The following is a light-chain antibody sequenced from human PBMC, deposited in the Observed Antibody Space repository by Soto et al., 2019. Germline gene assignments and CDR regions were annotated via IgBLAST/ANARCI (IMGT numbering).Light chain of an antibody. CDR3: QQSYSTPPD. V-gene: IGKV1-39*01. J-gene: IGKJ5*01. CDR1: PSISSY. Sequence: IQMTQSPSSVSASVGDRVTITCRASPSISSYLNWYQQKPGKAPKLLIYAASSLQSGVPSRFSGSGSGTDFTLTISSLQPEDFATYYCQQSYSTPPDFGQGTRLEIK. CDR2: AAS.